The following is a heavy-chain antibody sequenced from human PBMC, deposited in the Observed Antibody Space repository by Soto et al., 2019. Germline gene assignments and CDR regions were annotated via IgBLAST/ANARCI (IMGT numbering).Heavy chain of an antibody. D-gene: IGHD2-2*02. Sequence: QVQLVQSGAEVKKPGSSVKVSCKASGGTFSSYTISWVRQAPGQGLEWMGRIIPILGIANYAQKFQGRVTITADKSTSTAYMELSSLRSEDTAVYYCALNTRIGYYYYGMDVWGQGTTVTVSS. CDR3: ALNTRIGYYYYGMDV. CDR1: GGTFSSYT. CDR2: IIPILGIA. J-gene: IGHJ6*02. V-gene: IGHV1-69*02.